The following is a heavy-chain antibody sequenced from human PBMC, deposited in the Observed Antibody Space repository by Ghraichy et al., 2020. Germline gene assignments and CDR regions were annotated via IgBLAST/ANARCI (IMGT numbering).Heavy chain of an antibody. Sequence: GGSLRLSCAASGFTFSIYWMSWVRQAPGKGLEWVANIKQDGSEKYYVDSVKGRFTISRDNAKNSLYLQMNSLRAEDTAVYYCARAGAGDYGDYVGAFDIWXXXTXXTXSX. V-gene: IGHV3-7*01. CDR2: IKQDGSEK. J-gene: IGHJ3*02. D-gene: IGHD4-17*01. CDR1: GFTFSIYW. CDR3: ARAGAGDYGDYVGAFDI.